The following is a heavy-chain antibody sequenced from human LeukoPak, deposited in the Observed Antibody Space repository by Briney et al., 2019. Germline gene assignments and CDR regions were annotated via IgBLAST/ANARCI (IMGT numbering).Heavy chain of an antibody. Sequence: SETLSLTCAVYGGSFSGYYWSWIRQPPGKGLEWIGEINHSGSTNYNPSLKSRVTISVDTSKNQFSLKLSSVTAADTAVYYCARGPTPEPSRLEGATTRQWRDDAFDIWGQGTMVTVSS. J-gene: IGHJ3*02. CDR2: INHSGST. V-gene: IGHV4-34*01. CDR3: ARGPTPEPSRLEGATTRQWRDDAFDI. CDR1: GGSFSGYY. D-gene: IGHD1-26*01.